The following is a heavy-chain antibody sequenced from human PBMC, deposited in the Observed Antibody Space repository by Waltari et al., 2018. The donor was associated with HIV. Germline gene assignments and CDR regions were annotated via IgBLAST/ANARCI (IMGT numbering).Heavy chain of an antibody. CDR2: FDPKNGKP. CDR1: GYPLSYLS. CDR3: VTLYNESPLYSNF. J-gene: IGHJ1*01. D-gene: IGHD2-15*01. Sequence: QLIQSTSALKRPGASVTISCQVSGYPLSYLSMPWGRQGRGQRLGGMGGFDPKNGKPVYSQRFWGRVSLAEDTSEDTAFLELNRLTSDDTAVYYCVTLYNESPLYSNFWGRGTLVTV. V-gene: IGHV1-24*01.